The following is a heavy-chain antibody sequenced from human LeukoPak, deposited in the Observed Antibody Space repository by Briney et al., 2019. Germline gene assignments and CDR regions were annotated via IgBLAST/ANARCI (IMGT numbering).Heavy chain of an antibody. CDR2: ISGSGGST. CDR1: GFTFSSYA. Sequence: GGSLRLSCAASGFTFSSYAMSWVRQVPGKGLEWVSAISGSGGSTYYAGSVKGRFTISRDNSKNTLYLQMNSLRAEDTAVYYCAKELMYYYDSSGYYPSDAFDIWGQGTMVTVSS. D-gene: IGHD3-22*01. CDR3: AKELMYYYDSSGYYPSDAFDI. V-gene: IGHV3-23*01. J-gene: IGHJ3*02.